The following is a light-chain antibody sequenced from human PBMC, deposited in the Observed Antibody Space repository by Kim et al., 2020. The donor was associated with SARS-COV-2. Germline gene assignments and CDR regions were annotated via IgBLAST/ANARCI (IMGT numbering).Light chain of an antibody. V-gene: IGKV3-15*01. CDR3: QQYNNWPLT. CDR2: GAS. CDR1: PSVSSN. Sequence: MSPGETATLSGRASPSVSSNLAWYQQKPGQAPRLLISGASTGATGFPARFSGSGSGTEFTLTFSSLQSEDFAVYYCQQYNNWPLTFGGGTKVDIK. J-gene: IGKJ4*01.